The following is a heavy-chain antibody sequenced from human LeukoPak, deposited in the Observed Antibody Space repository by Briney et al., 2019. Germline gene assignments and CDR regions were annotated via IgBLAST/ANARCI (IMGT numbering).Heavy chain of an antibody. J-gene: IGHJ4*02. D-gene: IGHD6-19*01. CDR2: IGSGGAIR. CDR1: GFPFSVYE. V-gene: IGHV3-48*03. CDR3: ALLAVASDFDY. Sequence: GGSLRLSCAVSGFPFSVYEMNWVRQAPGKGLEWVSNIGSGGAIRHYSDSVKGRFSISRDNAENSLFLQMNSLRVEDTGIYYCALLAVASDFDYWSQGALVTVSS.